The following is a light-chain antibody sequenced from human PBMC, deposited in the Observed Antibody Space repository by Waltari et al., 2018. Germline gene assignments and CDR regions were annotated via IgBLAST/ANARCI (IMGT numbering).Light chain of an antibody. V-gene: IGLV1-47*02. J-gene: IGLJ2*01. Sequence: QSVLVHPPSASGTPGQRVTISCSGSSSRRGSNYGYWSQQLPGPAPKLFIYTNNQRPSGVPNLFSDSKSGTSAALVIRGLRSEDEADYYCAAWDDSLSGMVFGGGTKLTVL. CDR3: AAWDDSLSGMV. CDR1: SSRRGSNY. CDR2: TNN.